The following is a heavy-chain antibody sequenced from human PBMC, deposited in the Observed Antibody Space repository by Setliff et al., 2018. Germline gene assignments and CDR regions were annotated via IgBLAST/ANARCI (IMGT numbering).Heavy chain of an antibody. Sequence: PSETLSLTCAVYGGSFSGYYWSWIRQPPGKGLEWIGSIYYSGSTYYNPSLKSRVTISVDTSKNQFSLKLNSVTAADMAVYYCAREQWLDPPGYYYMDVWAKGTTVTVSS. CDR2: IYYSGST. CDR1: GGSFSGYY. D-gene: IGHD6-19*01. CDR3: AREQWLDPPGYYYMDV. V-gene: IGHV4-34*01. J-gene: IGHJ6*03.